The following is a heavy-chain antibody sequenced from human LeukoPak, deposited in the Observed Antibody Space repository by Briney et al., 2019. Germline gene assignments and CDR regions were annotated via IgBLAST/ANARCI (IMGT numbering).Heavy chain of an antibody. D-gene: IGHD2-15*01. CDR2: IWYDGSNK. V-gene: IGHV3-33*01. CDR3: ARGYCSGGSCYPPGA. Sequence: GRSLRLSCAASGFTFGSYGMHWVRQAPGKGLEWVAVIWYDGSNKYYADSVKGRFTISRDNSKNTLYLQMNSLRAEDTAVYYCARGYCSGGSCYPPGAWGQGTLVTVSS. J-gene: IGHJ5*02. CDR1: GFTFGSYG.